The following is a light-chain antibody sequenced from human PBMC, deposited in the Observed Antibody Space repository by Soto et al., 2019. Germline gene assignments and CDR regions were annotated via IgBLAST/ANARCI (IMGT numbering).Light chain of an antibody. V-gene: IGKV3-11*01. CDR3: LQRSNWWT. Sequence: EIVLTQSPATLSLSPGERATLSCRASQSVSSYLAWYQQKPGQAPWLLIYDASNRATGIPARFSGSGSGTDFTLTISSLEPEDFAVYYCLQRSNWWTFGQGTKVEIK. CDR1: QSVSSY. CDR2: DAS. J-gene: IGKJ1*01.